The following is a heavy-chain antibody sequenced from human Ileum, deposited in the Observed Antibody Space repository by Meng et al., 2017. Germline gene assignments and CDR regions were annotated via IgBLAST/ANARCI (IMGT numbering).Heavy chain of an antibody. Sequence: GASLKISCAASGLTISSFWMAWGRQAPGKGLEWVGNIDKDGSEKYYVDSVKGRVTISRDDAKNSLYLQMNNMRVDDTAGYYCGTKPAPGYGMDVWGQGTTVTVSS. D-gene: IGHD1-1*01. CDR2: IDKDGSEK. CDR1: GLTISSFW. CDR3: GTKPAPGYGMDV. J-gene: IGHJ6*02. V-gene: IGHV3-7*01.